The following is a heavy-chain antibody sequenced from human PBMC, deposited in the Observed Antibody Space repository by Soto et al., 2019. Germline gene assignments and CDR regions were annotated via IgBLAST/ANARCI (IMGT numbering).Heavy chain of an antibody. CDR1: GYTFTSYG. V-gene: IGHV1-18*01. D-gene: IGHD3-22*01. Sequence: ASVKVSCKASGYTFTSYGIDWVRQAPGQGLEWMGWISAYNGDKKYAQKFQGRVTMTTDISARTADMELRSLRSDDTAMYYCARRDYEKRAHDIWGQGTMVTVSS. CDR3: ARRDYEKRAHDI. CDR2: ISAYNGDK. J-gene: IGHJ3*02.